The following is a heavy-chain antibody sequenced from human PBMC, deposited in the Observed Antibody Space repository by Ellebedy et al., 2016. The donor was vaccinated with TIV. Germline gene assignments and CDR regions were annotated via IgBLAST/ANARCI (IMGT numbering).Heavy chain of an antibody. CDR1: GFTFSRYS. V-gene: IGHV3-48*04. D-gene: IGHD1-1*01. CDR3: TKLPTGRVARDVGVTWFAT. CDR2: ITSTSDNR. Sequence: GESLKISCAASGFTFSRYSMNWVRQAPGKGLECISFITSTSDNRYYADSVKGRFTISRDNAKNSLYLQMNSLRAEDTAVYYCTKLPTGRVARDVGVTWFATWGRGTLVTVSS. J-gene: IGHJ5*02.